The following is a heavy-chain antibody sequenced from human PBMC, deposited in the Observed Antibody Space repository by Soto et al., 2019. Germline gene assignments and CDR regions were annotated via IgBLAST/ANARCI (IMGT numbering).Heavy chain of an antibody. CDR2: VTPIFATS. CDR1: GYSLSDDP. D-gene: IGHD3-22*01. Sequence: GVSVKGYWKASGYSLSDDPLSWVRQTPGQGLEWMGGVTPIFATSNYAQKFQGRVTISADESTGTAYMELTSLRSEDTAVYYCATSSPDSSGYSAYYYAMDVWAQGTTVTVYS. J-gene: IGHJ6*01. CDR3: ATSSPDSSGYSAYYYAMDV. V-gene: IGHV1-69*13.